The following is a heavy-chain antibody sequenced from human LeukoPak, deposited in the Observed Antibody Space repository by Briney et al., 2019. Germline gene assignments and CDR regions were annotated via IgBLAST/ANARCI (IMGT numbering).Heavy chain of an antibody. D-gene: IGHD2-2*01. CDR1: GGAFSSYA. J-gene: IGHJ5*02. Sequence: SVKVSCKASGGAFSSYAISWVRQAPGQGLEWMGGIIPIFGTANYAQKFQGRVTITTDESTSTAYMELSSLRSEDTAVYYCARDMGYQLLDWFDPWGQGTLVTVSS. CDR2: IIPIFGTA. CDR3: ARDMGYQLLDWFDP. V-gene: IGHV1-69*05.